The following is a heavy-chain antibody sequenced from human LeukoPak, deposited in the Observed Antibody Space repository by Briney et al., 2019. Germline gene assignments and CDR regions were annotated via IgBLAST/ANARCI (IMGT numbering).Heavy chain of an antibody. CDR3: AKDFVDDYLGFDY. Sequence: GGSLRLSCVVSGFTVSSNYMSWVRQAPRKGLEWVSLIYSGGSTYYADSVKGRFTISRDNSKNTLYLQMNSLRAGDTAVYYCAKDFVDDYLGFDYWGQGTLVTVSS. D-gene: IGHD2/OR15-2a*01. V-gene: IGHV3-53*01. CDR1: GFTVSSNY. CDR2: IYSGGST. J-gene: IGHJ4*02.